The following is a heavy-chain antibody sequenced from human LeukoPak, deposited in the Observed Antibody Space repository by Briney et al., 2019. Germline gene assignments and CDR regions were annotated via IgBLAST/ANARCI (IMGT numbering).Heavy chain of an antibody. CDR2: MYYDGRT. D-gene: IGHD3-22*01. CDR3: ARLGGYYDPPDY. CDR1: GASSSSYY. J-gene: IGHJ4*02. Sequence: SETLSLTCTVSGASSSSYYWSWIRQPPGKGLEWIGYMYYDGRTNSNPSLKGRLTMSVDTSKNQFSLKLTSVTAADTAVYYCARLGGYYDPPDYWGQGTLVTVSS. V-gene: IGHV4-59*08.